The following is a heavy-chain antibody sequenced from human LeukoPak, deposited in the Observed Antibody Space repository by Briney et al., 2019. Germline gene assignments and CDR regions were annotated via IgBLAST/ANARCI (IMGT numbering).Heavy chain of an antibody. J-gene: IGHJ3*02. CDR1: GFTFSSYA. CDR2: ISGSGGST. Sequence: PGGSLRLSCAASGFTFSSYAMSWVRQAPGKGLEWVSAISGSGGSTYYADSVKGRFTISRDNSKNTLYLQMNSLRAEDTAVYYCARDPHYYDSSGYYLRRPDDDAFDIWGQGTMVTVSS. D-gene: IGHD3-22*01. CDR3: ARDPHYYDSSGYYLRRPDDDAFDI. V-gene: IGHV3-23*01.